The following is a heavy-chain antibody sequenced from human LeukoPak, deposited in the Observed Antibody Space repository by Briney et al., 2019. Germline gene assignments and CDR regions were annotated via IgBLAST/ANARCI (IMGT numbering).Heavy chain of an antibody. D-gene: IGHD1-26*01. J-gene: IGHJ3*02. CDR3: ARDWSGSLAFGALDM. CDR2: ISSSSNYI. CDR1: RFTFSSYS. V-gene: IGHV3-21*01. Sequence: GGSLRLSCAASRFTFSSYSMNWVRQAPGKGLEWVSSISSSSNYIYYADSVKGRFTISRDNAKNSLYLQMNSLRAEDTAVYYCARDWSGSLAFGALDMWGQGTMVTVSS.